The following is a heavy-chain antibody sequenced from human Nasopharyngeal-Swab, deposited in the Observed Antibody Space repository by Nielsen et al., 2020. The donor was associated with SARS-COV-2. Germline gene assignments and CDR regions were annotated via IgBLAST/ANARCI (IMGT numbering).Heavy chain of an antibody. J-gene: IGHJ4*02. CDR1: GFTLSSNS. D-gene: IGHD6-19*01. CDR3: ASSTIVVAGRGTLGASFDY. V-gene: IGHV3-48*02. CDR2: ISSSSSTK. Sequence: GESLKISCAASGFTLSSNSMNWVRQAPGKGLEWVSYISSSSSTKYNADSVKGRFTISRDNAKNSLHLQMNSLRDEDTAVYYCASSTIVVAGRGTLGASFDYWGQGTLVTVSS.